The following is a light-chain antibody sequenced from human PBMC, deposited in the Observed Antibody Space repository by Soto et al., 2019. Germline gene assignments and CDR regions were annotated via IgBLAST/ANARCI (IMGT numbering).Light chain of an antibody. CDR2: GAS. J-gene: IGKJ1*01. V-gene: IGKV3-20*01. CDR3: QQYGSSPVSWT. CDR1: QSVSSSY. Sequence: EIVLTQSPGTLSLSPGERATLSCRASQSVSSSYLAWYQQKPSQAPRLLIYGASSRATGIPDRFSGSGSGTDFTLTISRLEPEDFAVYYCQQYGSSPVSWTFGQGTKVEIK.